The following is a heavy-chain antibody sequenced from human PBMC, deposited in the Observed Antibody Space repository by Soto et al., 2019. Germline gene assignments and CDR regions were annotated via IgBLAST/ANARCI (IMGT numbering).Heavy chain of an antibody. CDR1: GGTFSSYA. CDR2: IIPIFGTA. D-gene: IGHD2-8*01. J-gene: IGHJ6*02. Sequence: SVKVSCKASGGTFSSYAISWVRQAPGQGLEWMGGIIPIFGTANYAQKFQGRVTITADESTSTAYMELSSLRSEDTAVYYCASVPPAYCTTGVFYPPIFYYCMDVWGQGTPVTVSS. V-gene: IGHV1-69*13. CDR3: ASVPPAYCTTGVFYPPIFYYCMDV.